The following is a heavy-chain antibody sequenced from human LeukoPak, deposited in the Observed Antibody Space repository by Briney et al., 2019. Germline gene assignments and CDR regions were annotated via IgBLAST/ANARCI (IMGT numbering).Heavy chain of an antibody. CDR3: AKDIRDGSGTYGYFDY. CDR2: VSGSGGKT. Sequence: GGSLRLSCATSAFTFSSYAMSWVRQAPGKGLEWVSGVSGSGGKTYYADVAKGRFTISRDNSKNTLYLQINSLRVEDTAIYYCAKDIRDGSGTYGYFDYWGQGTLVTVSP. CDR1: AFTFSSYA. D-gene: IGHD3-10*01. J-gene: IGHJ4*02. V-gene: IGHV3-23*01.